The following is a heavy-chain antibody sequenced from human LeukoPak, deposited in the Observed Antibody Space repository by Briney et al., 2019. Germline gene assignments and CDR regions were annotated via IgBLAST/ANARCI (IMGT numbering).Heavy chain of an antibody. V-gene: IGHV4-59*08. CDR2: IYYSGST. CDR3: ASGSSSSGYYYPFDY. J-gene: IGHJ4*02. CDR1: GGSISSYY. D-gene: IGHD3-22*01. Sequence: SETLSLTRTVSGGSISSYYWSWIRQPPGKGLEWIGYIYYSGSTIYNPSLTSRVTISLDTSKNQFSLKLSSVTAADTAVYYCASGSSSSGYYYPFDYWGQGTLVTVSS.